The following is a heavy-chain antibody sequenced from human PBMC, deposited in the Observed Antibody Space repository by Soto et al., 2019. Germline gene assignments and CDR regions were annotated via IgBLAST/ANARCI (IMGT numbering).Heavy chain of an antibody. Sequence: QVQLQQWGAGLLKPSETLSLTCAIYGGSFSGYYWSWIRQPPGMGLEWIGEVDQSGSTNYTPSLMSRVTISGDTSKNQFSLQLNSVTAADTAVYYCARDRQRGYCTGGSCYSYFDYWGQRALVIVSS. D-gene: IGHD2-15*01. V-gene: IGHV4-34*01. CDR2: VDQSGST. CDR3: ARDRQRGYCTGGSCYSYFDY. J-gene: IGHJ4*02. CDR1: GGSFSGYY.